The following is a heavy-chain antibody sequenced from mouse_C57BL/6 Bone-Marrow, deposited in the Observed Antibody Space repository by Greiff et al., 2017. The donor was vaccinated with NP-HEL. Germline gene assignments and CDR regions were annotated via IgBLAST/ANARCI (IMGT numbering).Heavy chain of an antibody. D-gene: IGHD1-1*01. J-gene: IGHJ3*01. CDR2: IDPSDSYT. CDR1: GYTFTTYW. CDR3: ARKAYYGRSYEFAY. Sequence: QVQLQQPGAELVKPGASVKLSCKASGYTFTTYWMQWVKQRPGQGLEWIGEIDPSDSYTNYNKKFKGKATLTVDTSSSTANMQLSSLTSEDSAVYYCARKAYYGRSYEFAYWGQGTLVTVSA. V-gene: IGHV1-50*01.